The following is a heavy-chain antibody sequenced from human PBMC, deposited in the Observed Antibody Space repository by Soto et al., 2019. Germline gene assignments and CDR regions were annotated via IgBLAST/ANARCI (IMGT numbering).Heavy chain of an antibody. J-gene: IGHJ4*02. Sequence: QVQLVQSGAEVKKPGSSVKVSCKASGGTFSSYAISWVRQAPGQGLEWMGGIIPIFGTANYAQKFQGRVTITADESTSTAYMELSNLRSEDTAVYYCARRYYYGSGSYFDYWGQGTLVTVSS. V-gene: IGHV1-69*01. CDR3: ARRYYYGSGSYFDY. CDR1: GGTFSSYA. CDR2: IIPIFGTA. D-gene: IGHD3-10*01.